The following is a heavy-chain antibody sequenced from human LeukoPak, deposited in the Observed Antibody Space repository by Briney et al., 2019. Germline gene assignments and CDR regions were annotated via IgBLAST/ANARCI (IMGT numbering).Heavy chain of an antibody. V-gene: IGHV4-34*01. CDR3: ARAEIATVTAPFDI. J-gene: IGHJ3*02. D-gene: IGHD2-21*02. CDR1: GGSFSGYY. Sequence: SETLSLTCAVYGGSFSGYYWSWIRQPPGKGLEWIEEINHSGSTNYNPSLKSRVTISVDTSKNQFSLKLSSVTAADTAVYYCARAEIATVTAPFDIWGQGTMVTVSS. CDR2: INHSGST.